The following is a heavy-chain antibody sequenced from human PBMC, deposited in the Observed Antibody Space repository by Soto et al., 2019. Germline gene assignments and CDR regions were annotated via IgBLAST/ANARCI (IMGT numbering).Heavy chain of an antibody. CDR1: GGSISSGGYS. D-gene: IGHD1-1*01. Sequence: QLQLQESGSGLVRPSQTLSLTCAVSGGSISSGGYSWNWIRQPPGKGLEWIRYIYHSGSTLYNPSLKSRVTISVDKSKNQFSLKLNSVTAADTAVYYCARDQLEGNWFDPWGQGTLVTVSS. CDR2: IYHSGST. CDR3: ARDQLEGNWFDP. V-gene: IGHV4-30-2*01. J-gene: IGHJ5*02.